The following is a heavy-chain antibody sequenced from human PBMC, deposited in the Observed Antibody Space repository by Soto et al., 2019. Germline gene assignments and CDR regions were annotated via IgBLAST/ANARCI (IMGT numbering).Heavy chain of an antibody. CDR1: GASISPYY. CDR2: VYYTGST. Sequence: QVQLQESGPGLVKPSETLYLTCTVSGASISPYYWTWIRQPPGKELEWIGYVYYTGSTNYSPSLESRVTMSLDTSKSQFSLMLTSVTAADTAVYYCARHHEYCSGGTCYVVDYWGPGTLVTVSS. J-gene: IGHJ4*02. V-gene: IGHV4-59*08. D-gene: IGHD2-15*01. CDR3: ARHHEYCSGGTCYVVDY.